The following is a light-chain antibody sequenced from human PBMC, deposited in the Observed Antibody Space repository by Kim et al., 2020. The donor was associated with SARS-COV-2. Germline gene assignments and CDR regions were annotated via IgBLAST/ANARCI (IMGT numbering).Light chain of an antibody. V-gene: IGKV3-15*01. CDR3: QQYNYWPYT. CDR2: GAS. J-gene: IGKJ2*01. CDR1: QSVANK. Sequence: SVSPGERATLACRASQSVANKLAWYQQRSGQAPRLLIYGASNRATGIPARCSGSWSGTEFTLTISSLQSEDFAVYYCQQYNYWPYTFGQGTKLEI.